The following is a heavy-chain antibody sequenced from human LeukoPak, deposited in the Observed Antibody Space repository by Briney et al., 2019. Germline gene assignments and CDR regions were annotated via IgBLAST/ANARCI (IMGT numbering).Heavy chain of an antibody. V-gene: IGHV4-59*01. Sequence: SETLSLTCTVSGGSISSYYWSWIRQPPGKGLEWIGYIYYSGSTNYSPSLKSRLTISVDTSKNQFSLKLSSVTAADTAVYYCARTYGSSGLGYFDLWGRGTLVTVSS. D-gene: IGHD6-13*01. J-gene: IGHJ2*01. CDR1: GGSISSYY. CDR3: ARTYGSSGLGYFDL. CDR2: IYYSGST.